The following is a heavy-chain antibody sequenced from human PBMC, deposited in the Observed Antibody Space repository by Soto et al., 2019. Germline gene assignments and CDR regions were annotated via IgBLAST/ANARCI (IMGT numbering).Heavy chain of an antibody. J-gene: IGHJ6*02. CDR3: ARLRLSFTGYYYGMDV. V-gene: IGHV1-46*01. D-gene: IGHD3-10*01. CDR2: INPSGGST. CDR1: GYTFTSYY. Sequence: GPSVKVSFTPSGYTFTSYYMHCVRQDPGEGLECMGIINPSGGSTNYAQKFQGRVTMTRDTSTSTVYMELSSLRSEDTAVYYCARLRLSFTGYYYGMDVWGQGTTVTVSS.